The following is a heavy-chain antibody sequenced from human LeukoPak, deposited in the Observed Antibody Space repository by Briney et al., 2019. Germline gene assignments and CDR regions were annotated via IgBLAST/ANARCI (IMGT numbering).Heavy chain of an antibody. J-gene: IGHJ4*02. CDR3: ARHYGSGTYPLDY. CDR1: GGSISGYY. V-gene: IGHV4-59*08. Sequence: SDTLSLTCTVSGGSISGYYWSWIRQSPGKGLEWIGYIYNSATTNYNPPLKSRVIISVDSSNNQFSLRLSSVTASDTAFYYCARHYGSGTYPLDYWGRGILVTVSS. D-gene: IGHD3-10*01. CDR2: IYNSATT.